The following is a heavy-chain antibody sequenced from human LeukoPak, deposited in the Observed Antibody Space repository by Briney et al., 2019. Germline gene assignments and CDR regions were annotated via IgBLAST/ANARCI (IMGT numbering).Heavy chain of an antibody. D-gene: IGHD6-19*01. CDR3: ARPPIAVAGYYFDY. V-gene: IGHV3-23*01. J-gene: IGHJ4*02. Sequence: GGSLRLSCAASGFTFSSYAMSWVRQAPGKGLEWVSAISCSGGSTYYADSVKGRFTISRDNSKNTLYLQINSLRAEDTAVYYCARPPIAVAGYYFDYWGQGTLVTVSS. CDR2: ISCSGGST. CDR1: GFTFSSYA.